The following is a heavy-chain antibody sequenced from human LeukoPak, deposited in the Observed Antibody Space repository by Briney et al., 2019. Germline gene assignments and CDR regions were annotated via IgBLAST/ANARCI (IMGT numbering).Heavy chain of an antibody. CDR3: ARDPLVVPARGAFDI. Sequence: GASVKVSCKASGYTFTSYGISWVRQAPGQGLEWMGWISAYNGNTNYAQKLQGSVTMTTDTSTSTAYMELRSLRSDDTAVYYCARDPLVVPARGAFDIWGQGTMVTVSS. J-gene: IGHJ3*02. D-gene: IGHD2-2*01. CDR2: ISAYNGNT. V-gene: IGHV1-18*01. CDR1: GYTFTSYG.